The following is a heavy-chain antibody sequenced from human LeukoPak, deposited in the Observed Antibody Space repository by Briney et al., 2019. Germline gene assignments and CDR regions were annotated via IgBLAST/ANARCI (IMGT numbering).Heavy chain of an antibody. CDR3: ARAHYAYCGGDCYAFGY. J-gene: IGHJ4*02. V-gene: IGHV3-48*01. D-gene: IGHD2-21*01. CDR1: GFTFNSYS. CDR2: ISSSSSTI. Sequence: PGGSLRLSCAASGFTFNSYSMNWVRQAPGKGLEWVSYISSSSSTIYYADSVKGRFTISRDNAKNSLYLQMNSLRAEDTAVYYCARAHYAYCGGDCYAFGYWGQGTLVSVSS.